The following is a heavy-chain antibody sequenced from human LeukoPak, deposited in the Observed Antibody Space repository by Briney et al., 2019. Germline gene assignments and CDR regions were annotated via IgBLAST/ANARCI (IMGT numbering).Heavy chain of an antibody. CDR3: ARGGEVCSSTSCYRGHEY. CDR1: GYSFTGYY. V-gene: IGHV1-2*02. Sequence: ASVKVSCKASGYSFTGYYMHWVRQAPGQGLEWMGWINPDTGGTSYAQRFQGRVTMTRDTSISTGYMELRRLTSDDTAVYYCARGGEVCSSTSCYRGHEYWGQGTLVTVFS. J-gene: IGHJ4*02. D-gene: IGHD2-2*01. CDR2: INPDTGGT.